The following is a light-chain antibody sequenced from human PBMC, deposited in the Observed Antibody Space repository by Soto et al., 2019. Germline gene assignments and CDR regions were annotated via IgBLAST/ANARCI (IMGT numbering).Light chain of an antibody. Sequence: QSVLAQPPSASGTPGQRVTISCSGSSSNIGSNTVNWYQQLPGTAPKLLIYSNNQRPSGVPDRFSGSKSGTSASLAISGLQSEDEADYYCAAWDDSLNGLYVFXTGTKVTVL. CDR3: AAWDDSLNGLYV. CDR1: SSNIGSNT. V-gene: IGLV1-44*01. CDR2: SNN. J-gene: IGLJ1*01.